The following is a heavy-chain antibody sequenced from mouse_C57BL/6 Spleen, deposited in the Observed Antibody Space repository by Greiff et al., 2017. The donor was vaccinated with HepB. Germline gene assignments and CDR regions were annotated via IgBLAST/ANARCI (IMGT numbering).Heavy chain of an antibody. D-gene: IGHD4-1*01. CDR2: ISYDGSN. CDR1: GYSITSGYY. CDR3: ARCWDETGFAY. V-gene: IGHV3-6*01. Sequence: EVKLQESGPGLVKPSQSLSLTCSVTGYSITSGYYWNWIRQFPGNKLEWMGYISYDGSNNYNPSLKNRISITRDTSKNQFFLKLNSVTTEDTATYYCARCWDETGFAYWGQGTLVTVSA. J-gene: IGHJ3*01.